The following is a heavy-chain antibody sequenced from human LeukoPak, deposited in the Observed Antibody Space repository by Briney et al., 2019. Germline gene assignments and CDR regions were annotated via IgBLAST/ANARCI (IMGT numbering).Heavy chain of an antibody. Sequence: GRSLRLSCAASGFTFSSYGMHWVRQAPGKGLEWVAVIWYDGSNKYYADSVKGRFTTSRDNSKNTLYLQMNSLRAEDTAVYYCARDRPNTAMAALFDYWGQGTLVTVSS. D-gene: IGHD5-18*01. CDR1: GFTFSSYG. CDR2: IWYDGSNK. CDR3: ARDRPNTAMAALFDY. V-gene: IGHV3-33*01. J-gene: IGHJ4*02.